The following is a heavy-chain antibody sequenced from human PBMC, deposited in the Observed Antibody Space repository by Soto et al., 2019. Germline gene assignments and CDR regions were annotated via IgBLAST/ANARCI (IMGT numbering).Heavy chain of an antibody. CDR1: GFTFSSYA. CDR3: AKFVSEYQLLCPFDY. V-gene: IGHV3-23*01. CDR2: ISTSGGNT. J-gene: IGHJ4*02. D-gene: IGHD2-2*01. Sequence: GGSLRLSCAASGFTFSSYAMSWVRQAPGKGLHWVSGISTSGGNTYYADSVKGRFTISRDNSKNTLFLQMSSLRAEDTAVYYCAKFVSEYQLLCPFDYWGQGSLVTVSS.